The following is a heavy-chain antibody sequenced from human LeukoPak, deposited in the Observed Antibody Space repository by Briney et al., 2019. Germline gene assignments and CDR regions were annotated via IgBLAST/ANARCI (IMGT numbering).Heavy chain of an antibody. D-gene: IGHD3-9*01. CDR2: INTNTGNP. CDR3: ARDGRYFDWLLSYGMDV. V-gene: IGHV7-4-1*02. J-gene: IGHJ6*02. CDR1: GYTFTSYA. Sequence: ASVKVSCKASGYTFTSYAMNWVRQAPGQGLEWMGWINTNTGNPTYAQGFTGRFVFSLDTSVSTAYLQISSLKAEDTAVYYWARDGRYFDWLLSYGMDVWGQGTTVTVSS.